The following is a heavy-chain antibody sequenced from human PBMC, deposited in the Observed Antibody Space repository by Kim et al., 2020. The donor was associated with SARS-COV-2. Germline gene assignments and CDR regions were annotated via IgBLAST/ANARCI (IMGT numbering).Heavy chain of an antibody. D-gene: IGHD4-4*01. V-gene: IGHV4-39*01. J-gene: IGHJ4*02. Sequence: SETLSLTCTVSGGSISSSSYYWGWIRQPPGKGLEWIGSIYYSGSTYYNPSLKSRVTISVDTSKNQFSLKLSSVTAADTAVYYCARITDHDMTTVTEYYFDYWGQGTLVTVSS. CDR2: IYYSGST. CDR1: GGSISSSSYY. CDR3: ARITDHDMTTVTEYYFDY.